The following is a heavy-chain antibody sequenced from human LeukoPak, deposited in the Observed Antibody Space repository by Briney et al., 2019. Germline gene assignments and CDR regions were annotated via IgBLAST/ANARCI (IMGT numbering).Heavy chain of an antibody. Sequence: ASVKVSCKASGYTFTSYDINWVRQATGQGLEWMGWMNPNSGNTGYAQKFQGRVTMTRNTSISTAYMELSSLRAEDTAVYYCAKGRGWEASYYYYYMDVWGKGTTVTISS. V-gene: IGHV1-8*01. J-gene: IGHJ6*03. CDR1: GYTFTSYD. D-gene: IGHD1-26*01. CDR3: AKGRGWEASYYYYYMDV. CDR2: MNPNSGNT.